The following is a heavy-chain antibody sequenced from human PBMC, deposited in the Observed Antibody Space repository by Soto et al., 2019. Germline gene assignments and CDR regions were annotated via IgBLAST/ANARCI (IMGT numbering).Heavy chain of an antibody. Sequence: ASVKVSCKASGYTFTGHYMHWVRQAPGQGLEWMGRISAFNGYTNFAQKFQGRVTLTTDTSTNTAYMELSSLRSDDTAIYYCARGRGVVIPAGTPDAFDVWGQGTMVTVSS. CDR2: ISAFNGYT. J-gene: IGHJ3*01. V-gene: IGHV1-18*04. CDR1: GYTFTGHY. CDR3: ARGRGVVIPAGTPDAFDV. D-gene: IGHD2-21*01.